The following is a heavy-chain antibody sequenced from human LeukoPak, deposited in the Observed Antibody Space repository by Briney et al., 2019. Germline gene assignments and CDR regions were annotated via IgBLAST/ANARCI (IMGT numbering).Heavy chain of an antibody. CDR3: ARGGSGFLEWLVDYYYYGMDV. CDR1: GLTFSDYY. V-gene: IGHV3-11*01. J-gene: IGHJ6*02. Sequence: GGSLRLSCAASGLTFSDYYMSWIRQAPGKGLEWVSYISSSGSTIYYADSVKGRFTISRDNAKNSLYLQMNSLRAEDTAVYYCARGGSGFLEWLVDYYYYGMDVWGQGTTVTVSS. CDR2: ISSSGSTI. D-gene: IGHD3-3*01.